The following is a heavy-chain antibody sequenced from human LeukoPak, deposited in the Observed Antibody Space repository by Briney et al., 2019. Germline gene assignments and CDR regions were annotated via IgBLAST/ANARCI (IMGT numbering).Heavy chain of an antibody. CDR3: ARAASLQNYDYVWGSYRPSRLFDY. CDR1: GGSFSGYY. V-gene: IGHV4-34*01. Sequence: SETLSLTCAVYGGSFSGYYWSWLRQPPGKGLEWIGEINHSGSTNYNPSLKSRVTISVDTSKNQFSLKLSSVTAAGTAVYYCARAASLQNYDYVWGSYRPSRLFDYWGQGTLVTVSS. CDR2: INHSGST. J-gene: IGHJ4*02. D-gene: IGHD3-16*02.